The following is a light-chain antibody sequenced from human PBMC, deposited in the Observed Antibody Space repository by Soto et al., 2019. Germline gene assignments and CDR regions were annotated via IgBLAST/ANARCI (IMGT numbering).Light chain of an antibody. CDR1: SSDVGRYNY. Sequence: QAVVTQPASVSGSPGQSITISCTGTSSDVGRYNYVSWYQQHPGKAPKLMIFDVSNRPSGVSNRFSGSKSGNTASLTISGLQAEDEADYYCSSYTGSRAPLVFGGGTKLTVL. CDR3: SSYTGSRAPLV. CDR2: DVS. V-gene: IGLV2-14*01. J-gene: IGLJ2*01.